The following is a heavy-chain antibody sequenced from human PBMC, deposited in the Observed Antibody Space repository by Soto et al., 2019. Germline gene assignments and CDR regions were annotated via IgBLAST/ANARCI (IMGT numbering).Heavy chain of an antibody. V-gene: IGHV1-46*03. CDR2: INPSGGST. CDR1: GYTFTSYY. Sequence: ASVKVSCKASGYTFTSYYMHWVRQAPGQGLEWMGIINPSGGSTSYAQKFQGRVTMTRGTSTSTVYMELSSSRSEDTAVFYCARDIYYDFWSGYYTGSSLGYYYYMDVWGKGTTVTVS. D-gene: IGHD3-3*01. CDR3: ARDIYYDFWSGYYTGSSLGYYYYMDV. J-gene: IGHJ6*03.